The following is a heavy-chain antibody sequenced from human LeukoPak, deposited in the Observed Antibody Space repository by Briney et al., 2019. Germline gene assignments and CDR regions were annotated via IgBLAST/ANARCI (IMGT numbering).Heavy chain of an antibody. CDR2: INGRGTYI. J-gene: IGHJ4*02. CDR3: ARSGREATEIDY. Sequence: PGGSLRLSCAASGFTFSDYFMSWVRQAPGKGLEWLSYINGRGTYIDYAESLKGRITISRDNAQNSLYLQMNSLRVEDTAVYYCARSGREATEIDYWGQGTLVTVSS. V-gene: IGHV3-11*06. D-gene: IGHD1-1*01. CDR1: GFTFSDYF.